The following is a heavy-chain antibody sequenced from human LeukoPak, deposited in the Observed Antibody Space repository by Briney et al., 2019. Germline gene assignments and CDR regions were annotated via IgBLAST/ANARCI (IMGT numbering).Heavy chain of an antibody. CDR3: ATEQTSGYSGYDRLFDY. CDR1: GYTLTELS. J-gene: IGHJ4*02. V-gene: IGHV1-24*01. Sequence: ASVKVSCKVSGYTLTELSMHWVRQAPGKGLEWVGGLDPEDGETIYAQKFQGRVTMTEETSTDTAYMELSSLRSEDTAVYYCATEQTSGYSGYDRLFDYWGQGTLVTVSS. CDR2: LDPEDGET. D-gene: IGHD5-12*01.